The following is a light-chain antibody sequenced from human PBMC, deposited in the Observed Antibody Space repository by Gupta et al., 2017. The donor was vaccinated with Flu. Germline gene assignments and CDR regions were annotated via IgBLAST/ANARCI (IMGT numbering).Light chain of an antibody. CDR3: QQRHSSSRT. CDR1: QTIRTN. V-gene: IGKV1-39*01. Sequence: DIQMTQSPSSLSASVGDRVTITCRATQTIRTNLNWYRQKAGKAPELLIYAASRLHGGVPSRFSGSGSGKDFTLTITRLQPEDFATYYCQQRHSSSRTFGQGTK. CDR2: AAS. J-gene: IGKJ1*01.